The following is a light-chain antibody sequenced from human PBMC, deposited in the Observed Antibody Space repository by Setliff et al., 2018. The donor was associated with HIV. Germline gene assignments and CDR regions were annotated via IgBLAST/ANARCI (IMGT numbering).Light chain of an antibody. CDR3: SSYAVTNTLP. J-gene: IGLJ1*01. V-gene: IGLV2-14*01. Sequence: ALTQPASVSGSPGQSITISCTGTSSDVGGYNHVSWYQQHPGKAPKLIIYEVRNRPSGVSNRFSGSKSGNTASLTISGLQADDEADYYCSSYAVTNTLPFGTGTKV. CDR2: EVR. CDR1: SSDVGGYNH.